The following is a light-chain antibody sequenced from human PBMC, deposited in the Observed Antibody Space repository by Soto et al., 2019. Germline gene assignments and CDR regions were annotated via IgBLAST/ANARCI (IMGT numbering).Light chain of an antibody. V-gene: IGKV3-20*01. CDR1: QSVNSNY. CDR2: GAS. CDR3: QQYDNSART. J-gene: IGKJ1*01. Sequence: EIVLTQSPGTLSLSPGERATLSCRASQSVNSNYLAWYQQKPGQGPRLLMYGASSRATGIPDRFSGSGSGTDFTLTISRQEPEDFAVYYCQQYDNSARTFGQGTKVEIK.